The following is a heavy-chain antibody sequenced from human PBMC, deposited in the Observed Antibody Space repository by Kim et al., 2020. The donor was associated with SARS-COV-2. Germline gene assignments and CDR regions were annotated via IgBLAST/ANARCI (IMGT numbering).Heavy chain of an antibody. D-gene: IGHD4-17*01. V-gene: IGHV4-61*03. J-gene: IGHJ4*02. Sequence: KYNPSLKSRVTTSVDTSKNLLSLELSSVTAADTAVYFCARAGDYAIKDWGQGTLVTVSS. CDR3: ARAGDYAIKD.